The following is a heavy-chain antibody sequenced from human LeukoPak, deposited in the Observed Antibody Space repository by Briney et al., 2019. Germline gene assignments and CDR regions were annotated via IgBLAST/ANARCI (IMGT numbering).Heavy chain of an antibody. D-gene: IGHD6-13*01. Sequence: ASVKVSCKASGYTFTSYDINWVRQATGQGLEWMGWMNPNSGNTGYAQKFQGRVTMTRNTSISTAYMELSSLRSEDTAVYYCAREGYSGSWYVYYYYMDVWGKGTTVTVSS. CDR3: AREGYSGSWYVYYYYMDV. CDR2: MNPNSGNT. CDR1: GYTFTSYD. J-gene: IGHJ6*03. V-gene: IGHV1-8*01.